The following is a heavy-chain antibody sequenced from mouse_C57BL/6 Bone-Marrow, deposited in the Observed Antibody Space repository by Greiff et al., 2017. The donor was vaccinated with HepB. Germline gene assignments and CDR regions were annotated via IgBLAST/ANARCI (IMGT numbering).Heavy chain of an antibody. J-gene: IGHJ2*01. V-gene: IGHV1-50*01. Sequence: VQLQQPGAELVKPGASVKLSCKASGYTFTSYWMQWVKQRPGQGLEWIGEIDPSDSYTNYNQKFKGKATLTVDTSSSTAYMQLSSLTSEDSAVYYCARRTPDYFDYWGQGTTLTVSS. CDR3: ARRTPDYFDY. CDR2: IDPSDSYT. CDR1: GYTFTSYW.